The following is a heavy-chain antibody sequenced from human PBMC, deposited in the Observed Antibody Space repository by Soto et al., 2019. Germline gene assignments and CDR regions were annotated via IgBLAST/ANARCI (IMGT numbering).Heavy chain of an antibody. CDR2: ISGSGGST. Sequence: EVQLLESGGDLVQPGGSLRLSCVASGVTFGSRAMSWVRQAPGEGLEWVSAISGSGGSTYYADSVKGRFTISRDNSKNTLYLQMNSLRAEDTAVYYCAKDPGLNYYYYGMDVWGQGTTVTVSS. V-gene: IGHV3-23*01. J-gene: IGHJ6*02. CDR3: AKDPGLNYYYYGMDV. CDR1: GVTFGSRA.